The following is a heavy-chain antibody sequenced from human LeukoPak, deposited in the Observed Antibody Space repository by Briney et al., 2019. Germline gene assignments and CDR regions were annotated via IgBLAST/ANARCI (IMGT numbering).Heavy chain of an antibody. J-gene: IGHJ6*03. Sequence: ASVKVSCKASGYTFTNYGISWVRQAPGQGLEWMGWISAYNGNTKYAQKFQGRVTMTTDTSTSTAYMELRSLRSDDTAVYYCARGSDYDDYFYMDFWGKGTTVTVSS. CDR1: GYTFTNYG. CDR3: ARGSDYDDYFYMDF. CDR2: ISAYNGNT. V-gene: IGHV1-18*01.